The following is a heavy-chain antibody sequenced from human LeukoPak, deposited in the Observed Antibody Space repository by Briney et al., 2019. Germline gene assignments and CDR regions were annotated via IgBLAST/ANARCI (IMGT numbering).Heavy chain of an antibody. J-gene: IGHJ6*02. D-gene: IGHD2-21*01. CDR2: IKQDGSEK. CDR1: GLTFSNYW. CDR3: ARDRDLGGLVVDV. V-gene: IGHV3-7*01. Sequence: GGSLRLSCAASGLTFSNYWMSWVRQAPGKGLEWVANIKQDGSEKYYVDSVQGRFIISRDNAKNSLYLQMNSLRPEDTALYYCARDRDLGGLVVDVWGQGTTLIVSS.